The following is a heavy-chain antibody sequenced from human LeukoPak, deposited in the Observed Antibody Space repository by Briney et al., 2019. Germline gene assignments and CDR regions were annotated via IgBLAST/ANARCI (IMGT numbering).Heavy chain of an antibody. CDR3: ARRSPNYYFDY. CDR1: GFTFSNYN. J-gene: IGHJ4*02. Sequence: GGSLRLPCAASGFTFSNYNMNWVRQAPGKGLEWVSSISSSNNYIYYADSVKGRFTISRDNAKNSLYLQMNSLRAEDTAVYYCARRSPNYYFDYWGQGTPVTVSS. V-gene: IGHV3-21*01. CDR2: ISSSNNYI.